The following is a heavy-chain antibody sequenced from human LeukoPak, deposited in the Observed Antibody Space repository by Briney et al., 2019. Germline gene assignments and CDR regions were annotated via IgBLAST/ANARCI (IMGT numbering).Heavy chain of an antibody. CDR2: ISGSGGST. Sequence: GGSLRLSCAASGFTFSSYAMSWVRQAPGKGLEWVSGISGSGGSTYSADSVKGRFTISRDNAKNSLYLQMNSLRAEDTAVYYCARDSPHPYYYGMDVWGQGTTVTVSS. V-gene: IGHV3-23*01. CDR1: GFTFSSYA. J-gene: IGHJ6*02. CDR3: ARDSPHPYYYGMDV.